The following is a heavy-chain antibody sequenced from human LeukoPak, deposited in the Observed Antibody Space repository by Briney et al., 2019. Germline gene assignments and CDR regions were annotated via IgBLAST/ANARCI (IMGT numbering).Heavy chain of an antibody. CDR3: ARATTVTTLRGPYYYYATDV. V-gene: IGHV1-69*15. Sequence: SVKVSCRASGGTFSSYAISWVRQAPGQGLEWMGRIIPMFGIPNYAQKFQDRVTITADESTSTAYMDLSSLRSEDTAVYYCARATTVTTLRGPYYYYATDVWGQGTTVTVSS. D-gene: IGHD4-17*01. CDR2: IIPMFGIP. CDR1: GGTFSSYA. J-gene: IGHJ6*02.